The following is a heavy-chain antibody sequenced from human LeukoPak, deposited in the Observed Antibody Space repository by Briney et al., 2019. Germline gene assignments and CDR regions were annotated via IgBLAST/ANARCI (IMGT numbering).Heavy chain of an antibody. CDR3: GIGYDSSGYYYLDY. D-gene: IGHD3-22*01. V-gene: IGHV1-2*04. Sequence: ASVKVSCKASGYTFTGYYMHWVRQAPGQGLEWMGWINPNSGGTNYAQKFQGWVTMTRDTSISTAYMELSRLRSDDTVVYYCGIGYDSSGYYYLDYWGQGTLVTVSS. CDR2: INPNSGGT. CDR1: GYTFTGYY. J-gene: IGHJ4*02.